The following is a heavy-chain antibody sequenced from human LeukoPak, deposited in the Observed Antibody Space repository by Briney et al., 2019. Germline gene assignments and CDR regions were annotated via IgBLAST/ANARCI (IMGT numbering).Heavy chain of an antibody. Sequence: ASVKVSCKASGYTFTSYGISWVRQAPGQGLEWMGWISAYNGNTNYAQKFQGRVTMTRDMSTSTVYMELSSLRSEDTAVYYCARRSPLRYGSFGFDYWGQGTLVTVSS. V-gene: IGHV1-18*01. CDR3: ARRSPLRYGSFGFDY. J-gene: IGHJ4*02. D-gene: IGHD3-10*01. CDR2: ISAYNGNT. CDR1: GYTFTSYG.